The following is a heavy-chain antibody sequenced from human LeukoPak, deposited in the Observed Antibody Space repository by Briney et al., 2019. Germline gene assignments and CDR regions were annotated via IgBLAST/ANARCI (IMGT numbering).Heavy chain of an antibody. D-gene: IGHD3-22*01. CDR2: ITSSSTYI. V-gene: IGHV3-21*04. J-gene: IGHJ3*02. Sequence: GGSLRLSCAASGFTFSNYNMNWVRQAPGKGLEWVSSITSSSTYIYYADSVKGRFTISRDNAKNSLYLQMNSLRAEDTAVYYCARVKRDYYDSSGYSGNSRIDAFDIWGQGTMVTVSS. CDR3: ARVKRDYYDSSGYSGNSRIDAFDI. CDR1: GFTFSNYN.